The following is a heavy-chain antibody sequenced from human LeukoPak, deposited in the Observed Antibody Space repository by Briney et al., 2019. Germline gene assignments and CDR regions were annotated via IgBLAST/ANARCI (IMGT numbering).Heavy chain of an antibody. Sequence: SETLSLTCTVSGGSLSSYYWSWIRPPPGKGLEWIGYIYYSGSTNYNPSLKSRVTISVDTSKNQFSLKLSSVTAADTAVYYCARHLVQAFAFDIWGQGTMVTVSS. CDR1: GGSLSSYY. J-gene: IGHJ3*02. CDR3: ARHLVQAFAFDI. V-gene: IGHV4-59*08. D-gene: IGHD3-16*02. CDR2: IYYSGST.